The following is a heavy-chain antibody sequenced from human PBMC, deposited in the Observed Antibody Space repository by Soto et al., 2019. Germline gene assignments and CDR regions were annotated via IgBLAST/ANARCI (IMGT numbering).Heavy chain of an antibody. V-gene: IGHV3-33*01. D-gene: IGHD3-9*01. J-gene: IGHJ4*02. CDR1: GFTFSSYG. CDR2: IWYDGSNK. Sequence: QVQLVESGGGVVQPGRSLRLSCAASGFTFSSYGMHWVRQAPGKGLEWVAVIWYDGSNKYYADSVKGRFTISRDNSKNTLYLQMNSLRAEDTAVYYCASSALRYFDWLLELDYWGQGTLVTVSS. CDR3: ASSALRYFDWLLELDY.